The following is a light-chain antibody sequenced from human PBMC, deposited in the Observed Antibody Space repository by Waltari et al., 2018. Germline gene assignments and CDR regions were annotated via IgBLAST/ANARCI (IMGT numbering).Light chain of an antibody. CDR1: TNDVGKSDI. J-gene: IGLJ3*02. Sequence: QSALTQPASVSGSPGQSLTISCSGTTNDVGKSDIVSWYQQVPGRVPKPILYENNRRPSHFSPPFLGSQAGNPAPLTNSGLQPEDEADYYCCSFASSRTWVFGGRTRLTV. CDR2: ENN. V-gene: IGLV2-23*01. CDR3: CSFASSRTWV.